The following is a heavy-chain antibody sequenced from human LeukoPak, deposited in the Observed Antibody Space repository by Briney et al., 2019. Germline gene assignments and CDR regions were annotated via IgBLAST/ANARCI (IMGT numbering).Heavy chain of an antibody. J-gene: IGHJ4*02. CDR2: FSGGGHNT. V-gene: IGHV3-23*01. Sequence: GGSLRLSCAASGITFSYYVMSLGRPAPGKGLEWVSAFSGGGHNTYYPDFLRGRFTFSRSRAKNTRVLQIGSLRAEDTAVYYCARSPGSSSYNGLDYWGQGTLVTVSS. CDR3: ARSPGSSSYNGLDY. CDR1: GITFSYYV. D-gene: IGHD3-22*01.